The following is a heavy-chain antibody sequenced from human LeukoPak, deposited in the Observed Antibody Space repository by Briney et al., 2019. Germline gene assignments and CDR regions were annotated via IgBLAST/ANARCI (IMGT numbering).Heavy chain of an antibody. D-gene: IGHD2-2*02. Sequence: SVKVSCRASGGTFSSYAISWVRQAPGQGLEWMVGIIPIFGTASYAQKFQGRVAITADEFTSTADMELSSLRSEDTAVYYCARADCSSTSCYTPFDYWGQGTLVTVSS. CDR1: GGTFSSYA. CDR2: IIPIFGTA. CDR3: ARADCSSTSCYTPFDY. J-gene: IGHJ4*02. V-gene: IGHV1-69*01.